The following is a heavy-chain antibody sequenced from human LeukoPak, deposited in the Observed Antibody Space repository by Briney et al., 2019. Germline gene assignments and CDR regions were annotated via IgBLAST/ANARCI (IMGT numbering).Heavy chain of an antibody. D-gene: IGHD5-24*01. J-gene: IGHJ5*02. V-gene: IGHV5-51*01. CDR3: ARQVGYSANWFDP. CDR1: GYSFSDYW. Sequence: LGESLKISCKASGYSFSDYWIAWVRQMPGKGLEWMGIIYPGDSDTRYSPPFQGQVTISADKSISTAYLQWSSLKASDTAMYYCARQVGYSANWFDPWGQGTLVTVSS. CDR2: IYPGDSDT.